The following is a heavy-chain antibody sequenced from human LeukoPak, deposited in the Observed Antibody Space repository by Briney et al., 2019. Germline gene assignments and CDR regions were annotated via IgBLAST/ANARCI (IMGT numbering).Heavy chain of an antibody. Sequence: SETLSLTCAVSGASITSSNWWSWVRQPPGKGLEWIGEIYHSGSTNYNPSLKSRVTISVDKSKNQFSLKLSSVTAADTAVYYCARDPLSYGSGSYYRRTGWFDPWGQGTLVTVSS. CDR1: GASITSSNW. V-gene: IGHV4-4*02. D-gene: IGHD3-10*01. CDR3: ARDPLSYGSGSYYRRTGWFDP. CDR2: IYHSGST. J-gene: IGHJ5*02.